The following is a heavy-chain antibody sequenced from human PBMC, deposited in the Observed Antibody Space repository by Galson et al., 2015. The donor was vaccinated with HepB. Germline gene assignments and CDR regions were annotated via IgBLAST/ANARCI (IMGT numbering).Heavy chain of an antibody. CDR2: IYWNDDK. CDR3: AHSTYYDFWSGYYAAVAYYFDY. CDR1: GFSLSTSGVG. D-gene: IGHD3-3*01. Sequence: PALVKPTQTLTLTCTFSGFSLSTSGVGVGWIRQPPGKALEWLALIYWNDDKRYSPSLKSRLTITKDTSKNQVVLTMTKMDPVDTATYYCAHSTYYDFWSGYYAAVAYYFDYWGQGTLVTVSS. V-gene: IGHV2-5*01. J-gene: IGHJ4*02.